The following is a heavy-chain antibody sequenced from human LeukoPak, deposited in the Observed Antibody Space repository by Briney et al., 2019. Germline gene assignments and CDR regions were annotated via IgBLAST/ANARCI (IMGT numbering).Heavy chain of an antibody. Sequence: SETLSLTCAVYGGSFSGYYWSWIRQPPGKGLEWIGEINHSGSTNYNPSLKSRVTISVDTSKNQFSLKLSSVTAADTAVYYCARERSSTFDYWGQGTLVTVSS. CDR2: INHSGST. V-gene: IGHV4-34*01. D-gene: IGHD6-6*01. CDR3: ARERSSTFDY. CDR1: GGSFSGYY. J-gene: IGHJ4*02.